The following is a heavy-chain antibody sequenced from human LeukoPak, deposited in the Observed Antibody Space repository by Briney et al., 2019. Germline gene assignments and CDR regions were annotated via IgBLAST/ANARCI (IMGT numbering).Heavy chain of an antibody. Sequence: PGGSLRLSCAASGFTFSSYAMSWVRQAPGKGLEWVSAISGSGGSTYYADSVKGRFTISRDNSKNTLYLQMNSLRAEDTAVYYCANGGYGGLYYYYGMDVWGQGTTVTVSS. CDR3: ANGGYGGLYYYYGMDV. CDR2: ISGSGGST. J-gene: IGHJ6*02. D-gene: IGHD4-23*01. CDR1: GFTFSSYA. V-gene: IGHV3-23*01.